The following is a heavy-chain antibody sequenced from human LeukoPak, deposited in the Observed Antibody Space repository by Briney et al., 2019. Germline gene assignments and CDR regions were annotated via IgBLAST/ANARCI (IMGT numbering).Heavy chain of an antibody. D-gene: IGHD5-24*01. V-gene: IGHV1-69*13. CDR2: ISHIFGSA. Sequence: SVKVSCKASGGTFSTYAISWVRQAPGQGLEWMGGISHIFGSANYAQKFQGRVTITADESTTTAYMELSSLRSEDTAMYYCASRLMVEMSTYFDYWGQGTLVTVSS. CDR1: GGTFSTYA. J-gene: IGHJ4*02. CDR3: ASRLMVEMSTYFDY.